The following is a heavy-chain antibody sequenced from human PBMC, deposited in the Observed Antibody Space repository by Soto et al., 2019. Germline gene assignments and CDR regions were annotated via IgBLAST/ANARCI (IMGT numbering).Heavy chain of an antibody. Sequence: SETLSLTCAVYAGSFSDNYWSWIRQPPGKGLEWIGEINQSGSTNYNPSLKSRVAISVDTSKNQFSLKLSSVTAADTAVYYCARGWTYCSSTTCAETRFDPWGQGTLVTVSS. CDR1: AGSFSDNY. CDR2: INQSGST. J-gene: IGHJ5*02. CDR3: ARGWTYCSSTTCAETRFDP. D-gene: IGHD2-2*01. V-gene: IGHV4-34*01.